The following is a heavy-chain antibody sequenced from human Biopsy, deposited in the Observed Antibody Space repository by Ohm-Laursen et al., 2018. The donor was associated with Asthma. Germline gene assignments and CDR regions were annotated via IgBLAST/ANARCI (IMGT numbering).Heavy chain of an antibody. CDR3: ARAVDYSHYYGIDV. Sequence: ASVKVSCKTSGYTSNSASITWVRQAPGQGLEWMGWISVYNGNTKVAQKLQDRVTMITDTSTSTAYMELRSLRSDDTAVYFCARAVDYSHYYGIDVWGQGTTVTVS. J-gene: IGHJ6*02. CDR1: GYTSNSAS. V-gene: IGHV1-18*01. D-gene: IGHD3-10*01. CDR2: ISVYNGNT.